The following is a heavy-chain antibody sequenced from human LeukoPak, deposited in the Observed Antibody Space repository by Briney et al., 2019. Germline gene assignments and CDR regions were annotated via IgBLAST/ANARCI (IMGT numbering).Heavy chain of an antibody. J-gene: IGHJ5*02. CDR2: IKQDGSEK. D-gene: IGHD4-17*01. CDR1: GFTFSSYW. Sequence: GGSLRLSCAASGFTFSSYWMSWVRQAPGKGLEWVANIKQDGSEKYYVDSVKGRFTISRDNAKNSLYLQMNSLRAEDTAVYYCARGVGFTTVNWFDPWGQGTLVTVSS. V-gene: IGHV3-7*01. CDR3: ARGVGFTTVNWFDP.